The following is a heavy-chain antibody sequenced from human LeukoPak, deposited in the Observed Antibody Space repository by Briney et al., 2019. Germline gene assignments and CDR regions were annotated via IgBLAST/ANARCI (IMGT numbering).Heavy chain of an antibody. CDR1: GYSFTSYW. CDR3: ARLRRPSSWYDINYYYMDV. Sequence: GESLKISCKGSGYSFTSYWIGWVRQMPGKGLEWMGIIYPGDSDTRYSPSFQGQVTISADKSISTAYLQWSSLKASDTAMYYCARLRRPSSWYDINYYYMDVWGKGTTVTISS. CDR2: IYPGDSDT. D-gene: IGHD6-13*01. J-gene: IGHJ6*03. V-gene: IGHV5-51*01.